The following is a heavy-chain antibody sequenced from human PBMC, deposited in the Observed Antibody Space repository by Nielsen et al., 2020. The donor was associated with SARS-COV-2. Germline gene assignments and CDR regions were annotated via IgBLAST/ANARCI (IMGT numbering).Heavy chain of an antibody. CDR3: ARRNSIWNYMED. CDR1: GTPIRSYY. V-gene: IGHV4-59*08. Sequence: SETLSLTCTASGTPIRSYYWSWVRQCPGKGLEWIGYINYLGHTNYTPAFGGRVAMSVDTSKSQLLQKLFTVSAADTAVYYCARRNSIWNYMEDWATGISVTVS. J-gene: IGHJ6*03. CDR2: INYLGHT. D-gene: IGHD1-7*01.